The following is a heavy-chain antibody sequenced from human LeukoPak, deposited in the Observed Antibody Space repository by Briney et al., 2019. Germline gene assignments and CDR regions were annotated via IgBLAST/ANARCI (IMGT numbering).Heavy chain of an antibody. D-gene: IGHD6-6*01. Sequence: GGSLRLSCAASGFTFSSYAMHWVRQAPGKGLEWVAVISYDGSNKYYADSVKGRFTISRDNSKNTLYLQMNSLRAEDTAVYYCARESSSRFAFDYWGQGPLVTVSS. CDR1: GFTFSSYA. J-gene: IGHJ4*02. CDR3: ARESSSRFAFDY. CDR2: ISYDGSNK. V-gene: IGHV3-30*04.